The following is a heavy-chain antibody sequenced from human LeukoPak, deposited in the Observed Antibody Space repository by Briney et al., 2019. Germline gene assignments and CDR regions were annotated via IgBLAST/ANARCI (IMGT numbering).Heavy chain of an antibody. CDR3: ARSVHNWNDYFGY. Sequence: SETLSLTCTVSGGSISSYYWSWIRQPPGKGLEWIGYIYYSGSTNYNPSLKSRVTISVDTSKNQFSLKLSSVTAADAAVYYCARSVHNWNDYFGYWGQGTLVTVSS. V-gene: IGHV4-59*01. CDR2: IYYSGST. J-gene: IGHJ4*01. CDR1: GGSISSYY. D-gene: IGHD1-20*01.